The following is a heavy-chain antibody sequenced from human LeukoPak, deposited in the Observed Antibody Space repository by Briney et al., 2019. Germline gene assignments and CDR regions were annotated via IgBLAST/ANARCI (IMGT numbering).Heavy chain of an antibody. D-gene: IGHD3-3*01. V-gene: IGHV3-21*01. CDR2: ISSSSSYI. J-gene: IGHJ4*02. Sequence: GGSLRLSCAASGFTFSSYSMNWVRQAPGKGLEWVSSISSSSSYIYYADSVKGRFTISRDNSKNTLYLQMNSLRAEDTAVYYCARDDDFWSAERYFDYWGQGTLVTVSS. CDR3: ARDDDFWSAERYFDY. CDR1: GFTFSSYS.